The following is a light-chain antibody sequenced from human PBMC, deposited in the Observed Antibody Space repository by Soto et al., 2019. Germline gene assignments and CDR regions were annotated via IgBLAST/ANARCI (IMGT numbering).Light chain of an antibody. V-gene: IGLV1-40*01. J-gene: IGLJ2*01. Sequence: QSVLTQPPSVSGAPGQRVTISCTGSSSNIGAGYDVHWYQQLPGRAPKLLIYGNTNRPSGVPDRFSGSKSGTSASLAITGLQAEDEADYYHLSFDSSLSVVFGGGTKLTVL. CDR2: GNT. CDR1: SSNIGAGYD. CDR3: LSFDSSLSVV.